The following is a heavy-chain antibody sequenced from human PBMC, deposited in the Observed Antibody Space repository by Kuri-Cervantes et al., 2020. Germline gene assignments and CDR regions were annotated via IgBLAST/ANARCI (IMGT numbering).Heavy chain of an antibody. V-gene: IGHV4-28*01. CDR2: IYYSGST. CDR1: GYSISSSNW. Sequence: SETLSLTCAVSGYSISSSNWWGWIRQPPGKGLEWIGYIYYSGSTNYNPSLKSRVTISVDTSKNQFSLKLYSVTAADTAVYYCARSTSGTPFDYWGQGTLVTVSS. D-gene: IGHD6-19*01. J-gene: IGHJ4*02. CDR3: ARSTSGTPFDY.